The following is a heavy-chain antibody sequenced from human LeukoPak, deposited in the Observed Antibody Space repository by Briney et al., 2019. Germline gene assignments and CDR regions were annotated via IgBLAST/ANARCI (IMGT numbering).Heavy chain of an antibody. Sequence: GGSLRLSCAAPGFTFSSYSMNWVRQAPGKVLEWVSSISSSSSYIYYADSVKGRFTISRDNAKNSLYLQMNSLRAEDTAVYYCARDPSYYYDSSGYYYFDYWGQGTLVTVSS. CDR3: ARDPSYYYDSSGYYYFDY. D-gene: IGHD3-22*01. V-gene: IGHV3-21*01. J-gene: IGHJ4*02. CDR2: ISSSSSYI. CDR1: GFTFSSYS.